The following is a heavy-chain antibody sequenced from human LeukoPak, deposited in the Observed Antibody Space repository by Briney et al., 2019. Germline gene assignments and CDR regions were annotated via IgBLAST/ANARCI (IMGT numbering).Heavy chain of an antibody. CDR1: GFTFDDYA. V-gene: IGHV3-9*01. J-gene: IGHJ4*02. D-gene: IGHD3-22*01. Sequence: PGGSLRLSCAASGFTFDDYAMHWVRQAPGKGLEWVSGISWNSGSIGYADSVKGRFTISRDNAKNSLYLQMNSLRAEDTALYHCAKDSNYDSSGYYLVWGQGTLVTVSS. CDR3: AKDSNYDSSGYYLV. CDR2: ISWNSGSI.